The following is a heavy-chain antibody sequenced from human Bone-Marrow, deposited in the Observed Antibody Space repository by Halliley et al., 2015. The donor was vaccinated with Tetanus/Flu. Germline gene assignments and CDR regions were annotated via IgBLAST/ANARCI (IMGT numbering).Heavy chain of an antibody. D-gene: IGHD6-25*01. Sequence: TLSLTCTVSGVSMRSGGYYWSWIRQRPGKGLEWIGNIYYSGSTYYDPSLKSLVTISIDTSKNQFSLKLSSVTAADTAVYYCARDVGPAAGMDVWGQGTTVTVSS. CDR2: IYYSGST. CDR1: GVSMRSGGYY. J-gene: IGHJ6*02. CDR3: ARDVGPAAGMDV. V-gene: IGHV4-31*01.